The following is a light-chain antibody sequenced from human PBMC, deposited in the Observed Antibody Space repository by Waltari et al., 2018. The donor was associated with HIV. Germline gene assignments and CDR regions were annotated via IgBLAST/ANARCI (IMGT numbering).Light chain of an antibody. Sequence: QSALTQPASVSGSPGQSITISCTGSNTDVGGYNYVSWYQQHPGKAPKLMIYEVSNRPSGVSNRLSGSKSGNTASLTISGLQTEDEADYYCSSYTSSNTLVFGGGTKLTVL. CDR1: NTDVGGYNY. V-gene: IGLV2-14*01. J-gene: IGLJ2*01. CDR3: SSYTSSNTLV. CDR2: EVS.